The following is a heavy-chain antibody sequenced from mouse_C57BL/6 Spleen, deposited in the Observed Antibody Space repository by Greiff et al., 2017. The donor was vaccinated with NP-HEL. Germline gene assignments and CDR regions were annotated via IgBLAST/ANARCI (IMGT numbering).Heavy chain of an antibody. CDR1: GYTFTSYW. Sequence: QVHVKQPGAELVMPGASVKLSCKASGYTFTSYWMHWVKQRPGQGLEWIGEIDPSDSYTNYNQKFKGKSTLTVDKSSSTAYMQLSSLTSEDSAVYYCARKVTTVGGFAYWGQGTLVTVSA. D-gene: IGHD1-1*01. CDR3: ARKVTTVGGFAY. J-gene: IGHJ3*01. V-gene: IGHV1-69*01. CDR2: IDPSDSYT.